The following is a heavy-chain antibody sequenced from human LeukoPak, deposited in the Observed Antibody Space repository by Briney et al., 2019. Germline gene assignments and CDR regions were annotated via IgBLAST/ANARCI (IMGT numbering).Heavy chain of an antibody. Sequence: GGSLRLSCAASGFTFSSYSMNWVRQAPGKGLEWVSSISSSSSYIYYADSVKGRFTISRDNAKNSLYLQMNSLRAEDTALYYCAKGDSSNWSYNWFDPWGQGTLVTVSS. D-gene: IGHD6-13*01. V-gene: IGHV3-21*04. J-gene: IGHJ5*02. CDR1: GFTFSSYS. CDR2: ISSSSSYI. CDR3: AKGDSSNWSYNWFDP.